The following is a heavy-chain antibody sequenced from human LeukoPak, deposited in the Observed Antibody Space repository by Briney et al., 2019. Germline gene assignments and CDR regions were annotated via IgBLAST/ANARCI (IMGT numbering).Heavy chain of an antibody. Sequence: SQTLSLTCSISGDSVSSNSAAWNWIGQSPSRGLEGLRRTYYRSKWYNDYAVSVKGRITINPDTSKNQFSLQLNSVTPEDTAVYYCARDLSGQLLVRSNWFDPWGQGTLVTVSS. CDR3: ARDLSGQLLVRSNWFDP. V-gene: IGHV6-1*01. J-gene: IGHJ5*02. CDR1: GDSVSSNSAA. CDR2: TYYRSKWYN. D-gene: IGHD6-19*01.